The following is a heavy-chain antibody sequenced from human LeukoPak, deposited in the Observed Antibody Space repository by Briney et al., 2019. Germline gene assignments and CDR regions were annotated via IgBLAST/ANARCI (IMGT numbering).Heavy chain of an antibody. CDR1: GFTVSSNY. CDR3: ARGRLVGGY. Sequence: GGSLRLSCAASGFTVSSNYMSWVRQAPGKGLEWVANIKQDGSEKYYVDSVKGRFTISRDNAKNSLYLQMNSLRAEDTAVYYCARGRLVGGYWGQGTLVTVSS. D-gene: IGHD6-6*01. V-gene: IGHV3-7*01. J-gene: IGHJ4*02. CDR2: IKQDGSEK.